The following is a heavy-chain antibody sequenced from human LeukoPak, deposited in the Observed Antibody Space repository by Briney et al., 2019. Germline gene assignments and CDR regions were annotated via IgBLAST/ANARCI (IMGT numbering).Heavy chain of an antibody. D-gene: IGHD3-22*01. J-gene: IGHJ4*02. CDR1: GFTFSSYE. V-gene: IGHV3-48*03. CDR3: ARVTWDSSGYPSPDY. CDR2: ISSSSITI. Sequence: GGSLRLSCAASGFTFSSYEMNWVREAPGKGLEWVSYISSSSITIYYADSVKGRFTISRDNAKNSLYLQMNSLRAEDTAVYYCARVTWDSSGYPSPDYWGQGTLVTVSS.